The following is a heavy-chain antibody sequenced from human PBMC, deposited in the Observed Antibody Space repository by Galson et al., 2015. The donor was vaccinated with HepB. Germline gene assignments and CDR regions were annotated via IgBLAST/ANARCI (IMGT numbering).Heavy chain of an antibody. CDR1: GFTFSRHA. J-gene: IGHJ4*02. CDR2: IRYDASND. Sequence: SLRLSCAASGFTFSRHAMHWVRQAPGKGLEWVASIRYDASNDYYADSVKGRFTISRDNSKNTLYLQMNSLRGDDTAVYYCAKDSAYYTANFDYWGRGTLVTVSS. CDR3: AKDSAYYTANFDY. V-gene: IGHV3-30*02. D-gene: IGHD3-3*01.